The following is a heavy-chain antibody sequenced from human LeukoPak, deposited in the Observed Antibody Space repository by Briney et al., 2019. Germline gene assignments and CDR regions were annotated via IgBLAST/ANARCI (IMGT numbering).Heavy chain of an antibody. J-gene: IGHJ4*02. CDR3: AKVGLTGDPYDFDY. CDR1: GFTFRSYA. D-gene: IGHD3-9*01. V-gene: IGHV3-23*01. Sequence: GGPLRLSCAASGFTFRSYAMRWVRQAPGKGLEWVITFSGSGGSTYYADSVKGRFTISRDNSKNTLYLQMNSLRAEDTAVYYCAKVGLTGDPYDFDYWGQGTLVTVSS. CDR2: FSGSGGST.